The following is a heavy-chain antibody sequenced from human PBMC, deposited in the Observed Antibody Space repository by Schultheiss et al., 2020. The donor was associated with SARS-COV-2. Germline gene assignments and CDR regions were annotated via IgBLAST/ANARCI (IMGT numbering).Heavy chain of an antibody. CDR3: ARIGSTSPNWFDP. D-gene: IGHD2-2*01. V-gene: IGHV2-26*01. J-gene: IGHJ5*02. CDR1: GGSISSSSYY. CDR2: IFSNDEK. Sequence: TLSLTCTVSGGSISSSSYYWGWIRQPPGKALEWPAHIFSNDEKSYSTSLKSRLTISKDTSKSQVVLTMTNMDPVDTATYYCARIGSTSPNWFDPWGQGTLVTVSS.